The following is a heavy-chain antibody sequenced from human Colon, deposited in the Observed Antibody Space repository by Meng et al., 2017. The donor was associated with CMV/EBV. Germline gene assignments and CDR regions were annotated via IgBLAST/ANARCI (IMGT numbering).Heavy chain of an antibody. CDR3: AKQEVAPDNTLYYFDNLGTDV. CDR1: GFTFNNYG. CDR2: IRYNGDGE. D-gene: IGHD3-9*01. V-gene: IGHV3-30*02. J-gene: IGHJ6*01. Sequence: GGSLRLSCVASGFTFNNYGMHWFRQTPDKGLEWVAFIRYNGDGEYYRDSVKGRFTISRDNSNKTVYLQMNNLGPEDTAVYFCAKQEVAPDNTLYYFDNLGTDVWGQGTTVTVSS.